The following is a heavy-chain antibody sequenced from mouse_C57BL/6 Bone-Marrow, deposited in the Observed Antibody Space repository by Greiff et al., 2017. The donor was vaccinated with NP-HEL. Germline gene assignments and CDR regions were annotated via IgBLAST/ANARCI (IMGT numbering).Heavy chain of an antibody. V-gene: IGHV1-80*01. Sequence: VQLQQSGAELVKPGASVKISCKASGYAFSSYWMNWVKQRPGKGLEWIGQIYPGDGDTNYNGKFKGKATLTADKSSSTAYMQLSSLTSEDSAVYFCARRAQATFLDYWGQGTTLTVSS. J-gene: IGHJ2*01. CDR3: ARRAQATFLDY. D-gene: IGHD3-2*02. CDR2: IYPGDGDT. CDR1: GYAFSSYW.